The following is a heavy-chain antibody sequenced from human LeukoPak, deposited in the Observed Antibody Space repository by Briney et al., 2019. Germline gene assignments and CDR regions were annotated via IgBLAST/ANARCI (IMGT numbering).Heavy chain of an antibody. J-gene: IGHJ6*03. Sequence: GGSLRLSCAASGFTFSGSAMHWVRHASGKGLEWVGRIRSKANSYATAYAASVKGRFTISRDDSKNTAYLQMNSLKTEDTAVYYCTSPPYCSSTSCENYYYYMDVWGKGTTVTVSS. CDR3: TSPPYCSSTSCENYYYYMDV. CDR2: IRSKANSYAT. D-gene: IGHD2-2*01. CDR1: GFTFSGSA. V-gene: IGHV3-73*01.